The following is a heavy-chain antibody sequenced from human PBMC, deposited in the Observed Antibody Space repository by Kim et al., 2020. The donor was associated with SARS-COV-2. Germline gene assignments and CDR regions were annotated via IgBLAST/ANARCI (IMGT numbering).Heavy chain of an antibody. Sequence: SETLSLTCAVSGDSITSRNWWSGVSQTPGKGLEWRGGVYTSGRSNYTPSLESRVTISVDNSNNHFSLRLTSVTAPDTAMYNCARERDSYYYMDVCGKRPTLILSS. CDR1: GDSITSRNW. J-gene: IGHJ6*03. V-gene: IGHV4-4*02. CDR3: ARERDSYYYMDV. CDR2: VYTSGRS.